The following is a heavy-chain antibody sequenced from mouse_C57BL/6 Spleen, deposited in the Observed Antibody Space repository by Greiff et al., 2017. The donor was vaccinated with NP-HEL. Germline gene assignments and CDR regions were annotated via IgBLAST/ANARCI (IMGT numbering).Heavy chain of an antibody. Sequence: QVQLQQSGPGLVQPSQSLSITCTVSGFSLTSYGVHWVRQSPGKGLEWLGVIWRGGSTDYNAAFMSRLSITKDNSKSQVFFKMNSLQADDTAIYYCAKNPYDGYNWYFDVWGTGTTVTVSS. CDR1: GFSLTSYG. D-gene: IGHD2-3*01. CDR3: AKNPYDGYNWYFDV. J-gene: IGHJ1*03. V-gene: IGHV2-5*01. CDR2: IWRGGST.